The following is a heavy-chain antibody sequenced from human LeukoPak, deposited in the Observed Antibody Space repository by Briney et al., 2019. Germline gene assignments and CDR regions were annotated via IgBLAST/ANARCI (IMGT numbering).Heavy chain of an antibody. D-gene: IGHD3-22*01. CDR2: ISGSGGST. J-gene: IGHJ2*01. Sequence: GGSLRLSCAVSGFTFSSYAMSWVRHAPGKGLEWVSAISGSGGSTYYADSVKGRFTISRDNSKNTLYLQMNSLRAEDTAVYYCARDRDYYDSSGYYGGGYWYFDLWGRGTLVTVSS. V-gene: IGHV3-23*01. CDR1: GFTFSSYA. CDR3: ARDRDYYDSSGYYGGGYWYFDL.